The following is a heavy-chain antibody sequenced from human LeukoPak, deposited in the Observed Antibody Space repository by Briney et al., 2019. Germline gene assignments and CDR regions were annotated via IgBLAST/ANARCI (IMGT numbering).Heavy chain of an antibody. V-gene: IGHV3-23*01. Sequence: GGSLRLSCAASGFTFSSYAMSWVRQAPGKGLEWVSAISGSGGSTYYADSVKGRFTISRDNSKNTLYLQMNSLRAEDTAVYYCARDGAGYSSGWYFDYWGQGTLVTVSS. D-gene: IGHD6-19*01. CDR2: ISGSGGST. J-gene: IGHJ4*02. CDR1: GFTFSSYA. CDR3: ARDGAGYSSGWYFDY.